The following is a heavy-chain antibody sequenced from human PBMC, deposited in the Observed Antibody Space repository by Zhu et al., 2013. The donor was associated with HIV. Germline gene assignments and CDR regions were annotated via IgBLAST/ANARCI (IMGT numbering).Heavy chain of an antibody. CDR1: GGTFSSFA. D-gene: IGHD1-1*01. J-gene: IGHJ6*03. Sequence: VQLVQSGAEVRKPGSSVKVSCKTSGGTFSSFAISWVRQAPGQGLEWMGGIIPILGTANYAQKFKGKVTITADESTNTAYMELRSLRSEDTAVYFCARRRNWNDLEGFMDVWGKGTTVTVSS. CDR3: ARRRNWNDLEGFMDV. CDR2: IIPILGTA. V-gene: IGHV1-69*01.